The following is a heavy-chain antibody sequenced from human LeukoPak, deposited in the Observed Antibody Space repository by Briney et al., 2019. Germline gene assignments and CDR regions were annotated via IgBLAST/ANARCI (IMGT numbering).Heavy chain of an antibody. V-gene: IGHV7-4-1*02. CDR3: ATRTGFGELLPGY. CDR2: INTNTGNP. D-gene: IGHD3-10*01. J-gene: IGHJ4*02. Sequence: GASVKVSCKASGYTFTGYYMHWVRQAPGQGLEWMGCINTNTGNPTYAQGFTGRFVFSLDTSVSTAYLQISSLKAEDTAVYYCATRTGFGELLPGYWGQGTLVTVSS. CDR1: GYTFTGYY.